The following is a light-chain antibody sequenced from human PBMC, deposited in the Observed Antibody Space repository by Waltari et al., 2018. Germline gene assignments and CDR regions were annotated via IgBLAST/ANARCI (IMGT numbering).Light chain of an antibody. CDR3: LQYSSSPYS. Sequence: DIQMTQSPSSPSASVGDTVTITCRASQTISSWLAWYQQKPGKAPNLLIYKASSLQSGVPSRFSGSGSGTDFTLTISSLQSEDFATYYCLQYSSSPYSFGQGTKVEIK. J-gene: IGKJ2*03. V-gene: IGKV1-12*01. CDR2: KAS. CDR1: QTISSW.